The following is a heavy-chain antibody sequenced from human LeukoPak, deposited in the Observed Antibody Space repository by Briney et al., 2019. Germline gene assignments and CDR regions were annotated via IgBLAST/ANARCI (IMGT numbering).Heavy chain of an antibody. D-gene: IGHD5-18*01. CDR1: GLTVSNHW. V-gene: IGHV3-7*03. Sequence: AGGSLRLSCVASGLTVSNHWMSWVSQAPGKGLEWVANIREERGQEYYVDSVKGRFTISKNSAKNSLYLQMNTLRVEDTAMYYCASLDTAKQPLANHWGQGTLVTVSS. J-gene: IGHJ5*02. CDR3: ASLDTAKQPLANH. CDR2: IREERGQE.